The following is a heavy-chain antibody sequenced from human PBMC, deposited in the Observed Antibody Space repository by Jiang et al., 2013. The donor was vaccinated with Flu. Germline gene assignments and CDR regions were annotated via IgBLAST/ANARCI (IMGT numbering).Heavy chain of an antibody. CDR1: GYIFTTYA. Sequence: SGAEVKKPGASVKVSCKASGYIFTTYAVHWVRQAPGQRLEWMGSVNGGNGKTKYSEKFQDRVTLIRDTSASTAYMELSGLRSEDTAIYFCARDPETSGWYWGNWFDSWGQGTLVTVSS. D-gene: IGHD6-19*01. V-gene: IGHV1-3*01. J-gene: IGHJ5*01. CDR2: VNGGNGKT. CDR3: ARDPETSGWYWGNWFDS.